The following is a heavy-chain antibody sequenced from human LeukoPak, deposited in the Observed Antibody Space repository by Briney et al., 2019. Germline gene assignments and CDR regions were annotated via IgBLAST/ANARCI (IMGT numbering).Heavy chain of an antibody. CDR1: GFTFSSYW. V-gene: IGHV3-7*01. Sequence: GGSLRLSCAASGFTFSSYWMGWVRQAPGKGLEWVANIKQDGSEKYYVDSVKGRFTISRDNAKNSLYLQMNSLRAEDTAVYYCARGYYDFWSGYYNPYFDYWGQGTLVTVSS. J-gene: IGHJ4*02. CDR3: ARGYYDFWSGYYNPYFDY. CDR2: IKQDGSEK. D-gene: IGHD3-3*01.